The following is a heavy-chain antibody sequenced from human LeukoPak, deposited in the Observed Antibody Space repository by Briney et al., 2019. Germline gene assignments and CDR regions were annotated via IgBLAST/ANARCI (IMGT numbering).Heavy chain of an antibody. CDR3: ARAMITFG. Sequence: GGSLRLSCAASGFTVNSTYMNWVRQAPGKGLEWVSLIYTDGGAYYADSVKGRFTISRDNSKNTLYLQMNSLRAEDTAVYYCARAMITFGRGQETLVTVSS. D-gene: IGHD3-16*01. J-gene: IGHJ4*02. CDR1: GFTVNSTY. CDR2: IYTDGGA. V-gene: IGHV3-66*01.